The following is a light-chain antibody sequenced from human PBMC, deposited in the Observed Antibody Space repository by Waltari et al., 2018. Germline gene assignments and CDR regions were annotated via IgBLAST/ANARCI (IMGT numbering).Light chain of an antibody. CDR2: DVS. Sequence: QSALTQPRSVSGSPGQSVTISCTGTSGDVGGYNYVSWYQQHPGKAPKLMIYDVSKRPSGFPDRFSGSKSGNTASLTISGLQTEDEADYYCSSYAGSYTYVVFGGGTKLTVL. J-gene: IGLJ2*01. CDR1: SGDVGGYNY. V-gene: IGLV2-11*01. CDR3: SSYAGSYTYVV.